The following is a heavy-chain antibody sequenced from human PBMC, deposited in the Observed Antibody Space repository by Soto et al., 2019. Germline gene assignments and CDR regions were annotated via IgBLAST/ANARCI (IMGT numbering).Heavy chain of an antibody. CDR1: GFTFSSYG. CDR2: IWYDGSNK. D-gene: IGHD5-18*01. V-gene: IGHV3-33*01. Sequence: QVQLVESGGGVVQPGRSLRLSCAASGFTFSSYGMHWVRQAPGKGLEWVAVIWYDGSNKYYADSVKGRFTISRDNSKNTLYLQMNSLRAEDTAVYYCARGDTAIMGYYYYYGMDVWGQGTTVTVSS. CDR3: ARGDTAIMGYYYYYGMDV. J-gene: IGHJ6*02.